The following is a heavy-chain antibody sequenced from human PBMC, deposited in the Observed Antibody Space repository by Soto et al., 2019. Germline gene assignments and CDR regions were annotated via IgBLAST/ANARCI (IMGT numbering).Heavy chain of an antibody. J-gene: IGHJ4*02. CDR1: GYTFTSYG. CDR2: ISAYNGNT. D-gene: IGHD5-12*01. V-gene: IGHV1-18*01. CDR3: ARSSYLDGYNYYFDY. Sequence: ASVKVSCKASGYTFTSYGISWVRQAPGQGLEWMGWISAYNGNTNYAQKLQGRVTMTTDTSTSTAYMELRSLRFDDTAVYYCARSSYLDGYNYYFDYWGQGTLVTVSS.